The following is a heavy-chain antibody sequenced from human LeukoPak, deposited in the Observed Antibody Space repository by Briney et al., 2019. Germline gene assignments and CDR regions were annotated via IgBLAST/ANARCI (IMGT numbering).Heavy chain of an antibody. CDR3: ARHLDGDRYYYYYGMDV. Sequence: PSETLSLTCTVSGGSMRSSGYYWGWIRQPPGRGLERIGSTYYSGSTYYNPSLKSRVTISVDTSEIQFSLKLSSVTAADTAVYYCARHLDGDRYYYYYGMDVWGQGTTVTVSS. J-gene: IGHJ6*02. CDR2: TYYSGST. CDR1: GGSMRSSGYY. V-gene: IGHV4-39*01. D-gene: IGHD4-17*01.